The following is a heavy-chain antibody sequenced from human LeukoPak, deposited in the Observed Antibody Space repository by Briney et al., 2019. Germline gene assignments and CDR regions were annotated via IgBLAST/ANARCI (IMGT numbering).Heavy chain of an antibody. CDR3: AREFLEYSSGWPYYFDY. CDR1: GGSISSYY. J-gene: IGHJ4*02. CDR2: IYYSGST. Sequence: PSETLSLTCTVSGGSISSYYWSWIRQPPGKGLEWIGYIYYSGSTNNNPSLKSRVTISVDTSKNQFSLKLSSVTAADTAVYYCAREFLEYSSGWPYYFDYWGQGTLVTVSS. D-gene: IGHD6-19*01. V-gene: IGHV4-59*01.